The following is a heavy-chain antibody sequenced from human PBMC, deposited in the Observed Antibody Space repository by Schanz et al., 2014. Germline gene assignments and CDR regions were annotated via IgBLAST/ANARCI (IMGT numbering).Heavy chain of an antibody. V-gene: IGHV1-69*02. CDR3: ARVQDDILTGSEYYYGMDV. CDR1: RSTFSSYT. J-gene: IGHJ6*02. Sequence: QVQLVQSGAEVKKPGSSVKVSCKASRSTFSSYTISWVRQARGQGLEWVGRFIPILDVGNYAQQFQGRVTMTTDTSTSTAYMELRSLRSDDTAVYYCARVQDDILTGSEYYYGMDVWGQGTTILVSS. D-gene: IGHD3-9*01. CDR2: FIPILDVG.